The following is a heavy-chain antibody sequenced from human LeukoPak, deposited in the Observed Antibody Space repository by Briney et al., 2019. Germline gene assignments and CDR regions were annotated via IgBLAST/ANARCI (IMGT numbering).Heavy chain of an antibody. Sequence: GGSLRLSCAASGFTFSSYAMSWVRQAPGKGLEWVSAISGSGGSTYYADSVKGRFTISRDNSKNTLYLQMNSLRAEDTAVYYCARGYISWIQLWAIDYWGQGTLVTVSS. CDR1: GFTFSSYA. CDR3: ARGYISWIQLWAIDY. D-gene: IGHD5-18*01. CDR2: ISGSGGST. J-gene: IGHJ4*02. V-gene: IGHV3-23*01.